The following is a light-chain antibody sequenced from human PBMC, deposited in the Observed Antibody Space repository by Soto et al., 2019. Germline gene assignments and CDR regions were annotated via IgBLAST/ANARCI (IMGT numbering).Light chain of an antibody. J-gene: IGKJ5*01. V-gene: IGKV3-11*01. CDR3: QQRSNWPIT. CDR2: DAS. CDR1: QSVSKY. Sequence: EIVLTQSPATLSLSPGERATLSCRTSQSVSKYFAWYQQKPGRAPRLLIYDASSRATGIPARFIGSGSGTHFTLTISSLKPEDFAIYYCQQRSNWPITFGQGTRLEIK.